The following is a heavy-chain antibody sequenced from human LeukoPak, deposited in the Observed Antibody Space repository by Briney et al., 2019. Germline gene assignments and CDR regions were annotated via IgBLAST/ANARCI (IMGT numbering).Heavy chain of an antibody. CDR3: AKDAVAGTWLHY. J-gene: IGHJ4*02. Sequence: PGGPLRLSCAASGFTFGDYAMHWVRQAPGKGLEWVSLIRGDGRTTSYAGSVKGRFTISRDNSKNSLYLQMSSLRGEDTAMYYCAKDAVAGTWLHYWGQGTLVTVSS. CDR1: GFTFGDYA. D-gene: IGHD6-19*01. V-gene: IGHV3-43*02. CDR2: IRGDGRTT.